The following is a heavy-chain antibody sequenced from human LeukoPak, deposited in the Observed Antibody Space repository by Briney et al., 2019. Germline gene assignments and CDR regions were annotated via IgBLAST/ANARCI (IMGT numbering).Heavy chain of an antibody. V-gene: IGHV4-59*08. CDR1: GGSISSYY. J-gene: IGHJ4*02. Sequence: SETLSLTCTVSGGSISSYYWSWIRQPPGKGLEWIGYIYYSGSTDYNPSLKSRVTISVDTSENQFSLKLSSVTATDTAVYYCARQGLNTATFDFWGQGTLVTVSS. CDR3: ARQGLNTATFDF. D-gene: IGHD4-17*01. CDR2: IYYSGST.